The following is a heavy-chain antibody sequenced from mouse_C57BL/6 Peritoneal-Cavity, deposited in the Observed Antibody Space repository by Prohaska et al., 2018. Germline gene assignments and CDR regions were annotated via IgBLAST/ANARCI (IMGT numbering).Heavy chain of an antibody. D-gene: IGHD2-1*01. Sequence: PGASVKISCKASGYTFTDYYMNWVKQSHGKSIERIGDINHNNGGTSYDQKFKGKATWTVDKSSSSAYMELRSRTSEESAVYYCASEGNLDDDSMYYWSQGTSVTVSS. J-gene: IGHJ4*01. CDR2: INHNNGGT. CDR1: GYTFTDYY. CDR3: ASEGNLDDDSMYY. V-gene: IGHV1-26*01.